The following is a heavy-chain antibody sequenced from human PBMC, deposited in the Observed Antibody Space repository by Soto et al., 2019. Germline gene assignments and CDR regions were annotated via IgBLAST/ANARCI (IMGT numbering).Heavy chain of an antibody. J-gene: IGHJ4*02. V-gene: IGHV3-30*18. CDR2: ISYDGSNK. CDR1: GFIFSSYG. CDR3: AKADGYNYYFDY. Sequence: GGSLRLSCAASGFIFSSYGMHWVRQAPGKGLEGVAVISYDGSNKYYADSVKGRFTISRDNSKNTLYLQMNSLRAEDTAVYYCAKADGYNYYFDYWGQGALVTVSS. D-gene: IGHD5-12*01.